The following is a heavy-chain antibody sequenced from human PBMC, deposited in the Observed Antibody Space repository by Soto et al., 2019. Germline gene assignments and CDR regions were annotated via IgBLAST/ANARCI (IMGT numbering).Heavy chain of an antibody. V-gene: IGHV3-23*04. CDR2: LYGSGDIT. CDR1: GFTFSSYA. CDR3: VRKNVNNGFYDY. D-gene: IGHD2-8*01. J-gene: IGHJ4*02. Sequence: EVQLVESGGGLVQPGGSLRLSCAASGFTFSSYAMTWVRQAPGKGLEWVSGLYGSGDITFYADSVRGRFTVSRDNSKNTLSLQMNSLRAEDTAVYYCVRKNVNNGFYDYWGQGTLVTVSS.